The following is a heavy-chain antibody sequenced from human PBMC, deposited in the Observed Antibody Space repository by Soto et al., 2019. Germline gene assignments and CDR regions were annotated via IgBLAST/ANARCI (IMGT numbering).Heavy chain of an antibody. CDR1: GFTFSSYW. CDR3: ARVSALVEYSTSFTYYYYMDV. CDR2: IKQDGSEK. D-gene: IGHD6-6*01. J-gene: IGHJ6*03. V-gene: IGHV3-7*01. Sequence: EVQLAESGGGLVQPGGSLRLSCAASGFTFSSYWMSWVRQAPGKGLEWVANIKQDGSEKYYVDSVKGRFTISRDNAKNALYLKMNSLRAEDTAVYYCARVSALVEYSTSFTYYYYMDVWAKGTTVTVSS.